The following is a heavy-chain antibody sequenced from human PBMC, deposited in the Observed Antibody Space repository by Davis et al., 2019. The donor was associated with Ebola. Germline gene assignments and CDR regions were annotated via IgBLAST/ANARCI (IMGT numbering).Heavy chain of an antibody. V-gene: IGHV4-59*01. CDR3: ARVSGNRVLVN. Sequence: MPSETLSLTCTVSGGSISSYYWSWIRQPPGKGLEWIEYIYYSGSTNYNPSLKSRVTISVDTSKNQFSLKLSSVTAADTAVYYCARVSGNRVLVNWGQGTLVTVSS. CDR2: IYYSGST. CDR1: GGSISSYY. D-gene: IGHD2-15*01. J-gene: IGHJ4*02.